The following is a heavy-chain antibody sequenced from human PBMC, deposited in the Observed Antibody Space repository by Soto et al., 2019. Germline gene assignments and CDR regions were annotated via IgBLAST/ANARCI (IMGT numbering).Heavy chain of an antibody. V-gene: IGHV3-30-3*01. D-gene: IGHD2-15*01. CDR3: ARAGCDGGSCYTLVGLRYGMDV. Sequence: QVQLVESGGGVVQPGRSLRLSCAASGFTFSSYVMYWVRQAPGKGLEWVVVISYDGNNKYYADSVKGRFTIYRDNSKNTLYMQMNSLRAEDTAVYYCARAGCDGGSCYTLVGLRYGMDVWGQGTTVTVSS. CDR2: ISYDGNNK. J-gene: IGHJ6*02. CDR1: GFTFSSYV.